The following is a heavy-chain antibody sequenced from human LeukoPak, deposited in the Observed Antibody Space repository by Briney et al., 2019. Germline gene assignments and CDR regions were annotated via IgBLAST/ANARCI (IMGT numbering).Heavy chain of an antibody. CDR3: ARSAVGTSCCTAVDY. D-gene: IGHD1-26*01. CDR2: ISTSGDRT. CDR1: GFTFSSYW. V-gene: IGHV3-23*01. Sequence: GGSLRLSCAASGFTFSSYWMTWVRQAPGKGLEWVSGISTSGDRTYYADSVKGRFTISRDNSKNTLYLQMNSLRAEDTAEYYCARSAVGTSCCTAVDYWGQGTLVTVSS. J-gene: IGHJ4*02.